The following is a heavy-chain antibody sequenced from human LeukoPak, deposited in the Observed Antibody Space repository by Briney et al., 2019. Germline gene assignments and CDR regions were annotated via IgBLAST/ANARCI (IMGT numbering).Heavy chain of an antibody. D-gene: IGHD4-17*01. CDR2: INPSGGST. CDR1: GYTFIGYY. V-gene: IGHV1-46*01. Sequence: ASVKVSCKASGYTFIGYYMHWVRQAPGQGLEWMGIINPSGGSTSYAQKFQGRVTMTRDMSTSTVYMELSSLRSEDTAVYYCARDFGDMGDGYMDVWGKGTTVTISS. CDR3: ARDFGDMGDGYMDV. J-gene: IGHJ6*03.